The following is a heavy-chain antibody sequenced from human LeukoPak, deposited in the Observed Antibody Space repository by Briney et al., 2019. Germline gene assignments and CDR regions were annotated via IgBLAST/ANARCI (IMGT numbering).Heavy chain of an antibody. J-gene: IGHJ4*02. V-gene: IGHV3-23*01. Sequence: GRSLRLSCAASGFTFSSYAMSWVRHAPGKGLEWVSAISGSGGSTYYADSVKGRFTISRDNSKTALYLQMNSLRAEDTAVYYCAKPHPALDYWGQGTLVSVSS. CDR2: ISGSGGST. CDR1: GFTFSSYA. CDR3: AKPHPALDY.